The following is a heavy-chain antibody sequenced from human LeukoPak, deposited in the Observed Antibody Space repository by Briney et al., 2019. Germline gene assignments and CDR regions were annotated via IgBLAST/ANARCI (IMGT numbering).Heavy chain of an antibody. D-gene: IGHD2-21*02. CDR3: AREVVVTAIWHAFDI. Sequence: GGSLRLSCAASGFTFGNNYMSRVRQAPGKGLEWVSVIYSGGTTYYSDSVKGRFTISRDNSKNTLYLQMNCLRAEDTAVYYCAREVVVTAIWHAFDIWSQGTMVAVSS. CDR1: GFTFGNNY. V-gene: IGHV3-53*01. J-gene: IGHJ3*02. CDR2: IYSGGTT.